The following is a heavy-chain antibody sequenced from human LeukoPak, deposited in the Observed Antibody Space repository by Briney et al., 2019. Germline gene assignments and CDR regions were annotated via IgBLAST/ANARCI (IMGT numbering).Heavy chain of an antibody. J-gene: IGHJ3*02. Sequence: PGESLKISCKGSGYSFTSYWIGWVRQIPGKGLEWMGIIYPGDSDTRYSPSFQGQVTISADKSISTAYLQWSSLKASDTAMYYCARQSPEDYYDSSGVAFDIWGQGTMVTVSS. V-gene: IGHV5-51*01. CDR1: GYSFTSYW. D-gene: IGHD3-22*01. CDR3: ARQSPEDYYDSSGVAFDI. CDR2: IYPGDSDT.